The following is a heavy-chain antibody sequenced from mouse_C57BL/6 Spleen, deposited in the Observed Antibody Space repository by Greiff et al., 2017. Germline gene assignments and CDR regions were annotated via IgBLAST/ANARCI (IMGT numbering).Heavy chain of an antibody. V-gene: IGHV1-80*01. CDR1: GYAFSSYW. J-gene: IGHJ4*01. CDR2: IYPGDGDT. Sequence: VKLVESGAELVKPGASVKISCKASGYAFSSYWMNWVKQRPGKGLEWIGQIYPGDGDTNYNGKFKGKATLTADKSSSTAYMQLSSLTSEDSAVYFCARSSIATGVATDSIDYWGQGTSVTVSS. CDR3: ARSSIATGVATDSIDY. D-gene: IGHD1-1*01.